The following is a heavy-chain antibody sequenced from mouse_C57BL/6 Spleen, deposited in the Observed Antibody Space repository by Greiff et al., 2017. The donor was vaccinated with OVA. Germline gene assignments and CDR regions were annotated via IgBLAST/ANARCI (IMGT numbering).Heavy chain of an antibody. J-gene: IGHJ1*03. CDR3: ARRALGFFDV. Sequence: QVTLKESGPGILQSSQTLSLTCSFSGFSLSTSGMGVSWIRQPSGKGLEWLAHIYWADDKRYNPSLNSRLTISKDTSRNQVFLKITSVDTADTATYYCARRALGFFDVWGTGTTVTVSS. CDR2: IYWADDK. V-gene: IGHV8-12*01. CDR1: GFSLSTSGMG.